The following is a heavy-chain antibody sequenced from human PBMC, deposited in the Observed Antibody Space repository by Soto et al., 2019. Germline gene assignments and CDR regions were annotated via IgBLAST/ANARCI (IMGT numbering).Heavy chain of an antibody. CDR3: AKVFYYYDSSGYYYFDY. CDR1: GFTFSSYA. V-gene: IGHV3-23*01. CDR2: ISGSGSTI. D-gene: IGHD3-22*01. Sequence: GGSLRLSCAASGFTFSSYAVSWVRQAPGKGPEWITSISGSGSTIYYADSVKGRFTISRDNSKNTLYLQMSSLRAEDTAVYYCAKVFYYYDSSGYYYFDYWGQGTLVTVSS. J-gene: IGHJ4*02.